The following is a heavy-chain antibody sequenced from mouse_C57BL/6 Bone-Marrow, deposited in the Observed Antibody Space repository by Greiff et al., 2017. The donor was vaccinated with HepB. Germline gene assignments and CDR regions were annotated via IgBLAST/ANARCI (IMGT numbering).Heavy chain of an antibody. CDR1: GYTFTDYE. J-gene: IGHJ4*01. CDR2: IEPETGGT. V-gene: IGHV1-15*01. Sequence: QVQLKQSGAELVRPGASVTLSCKASGYTFTDYEMHWVKQTPVHGLEWIGAIEPETGGTAYNQKFKGKAILTADKSSSTAYMELRSLTSEDSAVYYCTRSEDGYYFYYAMDYWGQGTSVTVSS. CDR3: TRSEDGYYFYYAMDY. D-gene: IGHD2-3*01.